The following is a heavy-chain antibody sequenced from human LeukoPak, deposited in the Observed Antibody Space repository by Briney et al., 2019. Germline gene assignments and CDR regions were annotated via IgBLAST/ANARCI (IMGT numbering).Heavy chain of an antibody. J-gene: IGHJ4*02. D-gene: IGHD6-19*01. V-gene: IGHV3-74*01. CDR3: AIISGYSSGWSLSDFDY. Sequence: GGSLRLSCAASGFTFSSYWMHWVRQAPGKGLVWVSRINSDGSSTSYADSVKGRFTISRDNAKNTLYLQMNSLRAEDTAMYYCAIISGYSSGWSLSDFDYWGQGTLVTVSS. CDR1: GFTFSSYW. CDR2: INSDGSST.